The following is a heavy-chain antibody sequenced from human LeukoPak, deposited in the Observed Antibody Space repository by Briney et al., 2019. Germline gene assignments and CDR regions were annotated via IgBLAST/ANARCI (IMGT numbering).Heavy chain of an antibody. CDR2: INPSGGST. Sequence: ASVKVSCKASGYTFTNYYMHWVRQAPGQGLEWMGLINPSGGSTSYAEKFQGRVIMTRDMSTTTDYMELSSLRSEDTAVYYCASSNGYNFIEDAFDIWGQGTMVTVSS. CDR3: ASSNGYNFIEDAFDI. J-gene: IGHJ3*02. V-gene: IGHV1-46*01. D-gene: IGHD5-24*01. CDR1: GYTFTNYY.